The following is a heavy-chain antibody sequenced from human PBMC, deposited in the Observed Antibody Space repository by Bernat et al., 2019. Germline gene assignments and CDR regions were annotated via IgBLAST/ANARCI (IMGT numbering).Heavy chain of an antibody. CDR2: STDKGNSYTT. J-gene: IGHJ4*02. V-gene: IGHV3-72*01. Sequence: EVQLVESGGGLVQPGGSLRLSCTASGFTISVHYLDWVRQAPGKGLEWVGRSTDKGNSYTTQYAASVKGRFTISRDDSKNSLYLQMNSLKTEDTAVYYGDSDSAGRLGYYFDYWGQGTLVTVSS. CDR1: GFTISVHY. D-gene: IGHD5-12*01. CDR3: DSDSAGRLGYYFDY.